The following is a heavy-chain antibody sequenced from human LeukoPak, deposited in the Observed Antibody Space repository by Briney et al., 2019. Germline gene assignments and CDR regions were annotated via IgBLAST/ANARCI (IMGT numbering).Heavy chain of an antibody. J-gene: IGHJ4*02. D-gene: IGHD3-22*01. CDR2: TYYRSKWYN. CDR1: GDSVSSNRAA. Sequence: SQTLSLTCVISGDSVSSNRAAWNWIRQSPSRGLEWLGRTYYRSKWYNDYAVSVQSRITINPDTSKNQFSLQLNSVTPEDTAVYYCVREIGSSGYYYNYFDYWGQGTLVTVSS. V-gene: IGHV6-1*01. CDR3: VREIGSSGYYYNYFDY.